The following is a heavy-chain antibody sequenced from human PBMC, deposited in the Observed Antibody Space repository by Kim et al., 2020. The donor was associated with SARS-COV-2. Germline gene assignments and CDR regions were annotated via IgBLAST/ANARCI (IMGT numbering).Heavy chain of an antibody. Sequence: YYADSVKGRFTISRDKSKNTLYLQRNSLRAEDKAVYYCAKGSGYDYYFDYWGQGTLVTVSS. CDR3: AKGSGYDYYFDY. D-gene: IGHD5-12*01. J-gene: IGHJ4*02. V-gene: IGHV3-30*02.